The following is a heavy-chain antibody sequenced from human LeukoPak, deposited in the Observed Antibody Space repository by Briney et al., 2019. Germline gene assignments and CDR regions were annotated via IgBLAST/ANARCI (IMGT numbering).Heavy chain of an antibody. Sequence: PSETLSLTCTVSGGSISSYYWSWIRQPPGKGLEWIGEINHSGSTNYNPSLKSRVTISVDTSKNQFSLKLSSVTAADTAVYYCARRLRWLHRYFDYWGQGTLVTVSS. V-gene: IGHV4-34*01. CDR1: GGSISSYY. CDR2: INHSGST. CDR3: ARRLRWLHRYFDY. D-gene: IGHD5-24*01. J-gene: IGHJ4*02.